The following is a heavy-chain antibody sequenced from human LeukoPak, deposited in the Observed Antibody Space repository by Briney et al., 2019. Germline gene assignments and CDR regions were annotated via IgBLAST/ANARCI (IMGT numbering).Heavy chain of an antibody. CDR1: GFTFSSYG. CDR2: IRYDGSNK. J-gene: IGHJ4*02. CDR3: AKGRFLEWLRFDY. Sequence: PGGSLRLSCAASGFTFSSYGMHWVRQAPGKGLEWVAFIRYDGSNKYYADSVKGRFTIPRDNSKNTLYLQMNSLRAEDTAVYYCAKGRFLEWLRFDYWGQGTLVTVSS. D-gene: IGHD3-3*01. V-gene: IGHV3-30*02.